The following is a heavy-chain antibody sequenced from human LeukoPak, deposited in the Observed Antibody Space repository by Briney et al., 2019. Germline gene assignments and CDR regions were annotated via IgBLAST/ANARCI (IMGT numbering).Heavy chain of an antibody. Sequence: GGSLRLSCAASGYTFDDYAMHWVRQGPGKGLERVSGISWSSGSIAYADSVKGRFTISRDNAKISLYLQMDSLRAEDTALYYCAKGLSMVRGLDYWGQGTLVTVSS. D-gene: IGHD3-10*01. CDR2: ISWSSGSI. CDR3: AKGLSMVRGLDY. CDR1: GYTFDDYA. V-gene: IGHV3-9*01. J-gene: IGHJ4*02.